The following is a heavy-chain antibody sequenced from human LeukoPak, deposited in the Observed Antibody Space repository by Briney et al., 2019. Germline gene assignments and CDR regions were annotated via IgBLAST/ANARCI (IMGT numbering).Heavy chain of an antibody. Sequence: SGTLSLTCAVSGGSISSSNWWSWVRQSPGKGLEWIGEIHHNGTRNYNPSLKSRVTISADTFKNHFSLIVTSLTAADTAVYYCAAAPILRGEGGEHYKYGMDVWGQGTTVIVSS. V-gene: IGHV4-4*02. CDR1: GGSISSSNW. CDR3: AAAPILRGEGGEHYKYGMDV. J-gene: IGHJ6*02. CDR2: IHHNGTR. D-gene: IGHD2-2*02.